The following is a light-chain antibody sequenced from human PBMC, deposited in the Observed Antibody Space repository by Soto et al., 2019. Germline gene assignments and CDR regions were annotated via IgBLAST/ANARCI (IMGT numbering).Light chain of an antibody. Sequence: QSALTQPASVSGSPGQSITISCTGASSDVGGYNFVSWYQQHPGKAPKLLIYEVTKRPSGAPDRFSGSRSGNTASLTVSGLQAEDEADYYCSSYAGSNNIVFGTGTKVTV. J-gene: IGLJ1*01. V-gene: IGLV2-8*01. CDR1: SSDVGGYNF. CDR2: EVT. CDR3: SSYAGSNNIV.